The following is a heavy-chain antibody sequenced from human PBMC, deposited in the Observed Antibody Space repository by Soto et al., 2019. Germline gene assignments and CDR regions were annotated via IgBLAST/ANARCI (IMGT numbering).Heavy chain of an antibody. Sequence: GSLRLSCAASGFTFSNYAMHWVRQPTGKGLEWVSGIGAAGDTYYPGSVKGRFTISRENAKNSLYLQMNSLRAGDTAVYYCAAGGVTSVGQFDYWGQGTLVTVSS. J-gene: IGHJ4*02. CDR2: IGAAGDT. D-gene: IGHD3-16*01. CDR1: GFTFSNYA. V-gene: IGHV3-13*01. CDR3: AAGGVTSVGQFDY.